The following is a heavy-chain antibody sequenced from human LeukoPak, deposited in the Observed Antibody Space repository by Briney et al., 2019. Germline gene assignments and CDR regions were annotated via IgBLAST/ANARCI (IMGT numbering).Heavy chain of an antibody. CDR2: ISSSSSAI. D-gene: IGHD3-22*01. CDR1: GFIFSSYE. Sequence: GGSLRLSCAASGFIFSSYEMNWVRQAPGKGLEWVSYISSSSSAIYYADSVEGRFTISRDNAKNSLYLQMNSLRAEDTAVYYCARDRQSTGYFHAFDIWGQGTIVTVSS. J-gene: IGHJ3*02. V-gene: IGHV3-48*03. CDR3: ARDRQSTGYFHAFDI.